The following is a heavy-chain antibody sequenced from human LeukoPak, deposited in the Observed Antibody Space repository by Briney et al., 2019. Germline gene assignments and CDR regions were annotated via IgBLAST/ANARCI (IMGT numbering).Heavy chain of an antibody. V-gene: IGHV3-53*01. Sequence: AGGSLRLXCAASGFTDSSNYMRWVRQAPGKGLEWVSVIYSGGSTYYADSVKGRFTISRDNSKNTLYLQMNSLRAEDTAVYYCARALNYYDSSAPYYYYYMDVWGKGTTVTVSS. CDR3: ARALNYYDSSAPYYYYYMDV. CDR2: IYSGGST. J-gene: IGHJ6*03. D-gene: IGHD3-22*01. CDR1: GFTDSSNY.